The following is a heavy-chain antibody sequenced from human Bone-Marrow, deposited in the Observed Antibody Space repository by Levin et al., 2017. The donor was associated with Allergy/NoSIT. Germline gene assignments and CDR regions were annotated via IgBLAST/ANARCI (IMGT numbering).Heavy chain of an antibody. V-gene: IGHV4-59*01. J-gene: IGHJ3*02. D-gene: IGHD6-6*01. CDR3: ARGGSSIAARLPAFDI. CDR2: IYYSGST. CDR1: GGSISSYY. Sequence: SETLSLTCTVSGGSISSYYWSWIRQPPGKGLEWIGYIYYSGSTNYNPSLKSRVTISVDTSKNQFSLKLSSVTAADTAVYYCARGGSSIAARLPAFDIWGQGTMVTVSS.